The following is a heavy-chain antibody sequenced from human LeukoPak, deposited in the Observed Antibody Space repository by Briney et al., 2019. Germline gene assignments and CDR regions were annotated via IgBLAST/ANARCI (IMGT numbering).Heavy chain of an antibody. J-gene: IGHJ4*02. CDR2: INWNGATT. CDR1: GFTFDDHG. Sequence: GGSLRLSCAASGFTFDDHGMTWVRQVPGKGLEWVSNINWNGATTNNADSVKGRFTISRDNAKNSLYLQMNSLRAEDTAFYYCARLKINHGWKGGMDYWGQGTLVTVSS. D-gene: IGHD1-1*01. V-gene: IGHV3-20*04. CDR3: ARLKINHGWKGGMDY.